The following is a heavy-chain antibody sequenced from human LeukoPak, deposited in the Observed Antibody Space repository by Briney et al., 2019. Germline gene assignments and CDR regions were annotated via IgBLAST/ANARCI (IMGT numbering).Heavy chain of an antibody. D-gene: IGHD2-2*01. Sequence: SDTLSLTCTVSGGSISSSSYYWGWIRQPPGKGLEWIGSIYYSGSTYYNPSLKSRVTISVDTSKNQFSLKLSSVTAADTAVYYCAVPAAKRPHWFDPWGQGTLVTVSS. J-gene: IGHJ5*02. V-gene: IGHV4-39*01. CDR2: IYYSGST. CDR1: GGSISSSSYY. CDR3: AVPAAKRPHWFDP.